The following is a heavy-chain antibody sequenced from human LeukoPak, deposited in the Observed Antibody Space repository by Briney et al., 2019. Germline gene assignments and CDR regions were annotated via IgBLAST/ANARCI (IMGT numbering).Heavy chain of an antibody. CDR3: AKEMGQQLVLPDAFDI. D-gene: IGHD6-6*01. CDR1: GFTLRRFA. V-gene: IGHV3-23*01. Sequence: PGGSLRLSCAASGFTLRRFAMSWVRQAPGKGLEWVSAISGSGTSTYYADSVKGRFTVSRDNSENTLYLQVNSLRADDTAVYYCAKEMGQQLVLPDAFDIWGQGTMVTVSS. J-gene: IGHJ3*02. CDR2: ISGSGTST.